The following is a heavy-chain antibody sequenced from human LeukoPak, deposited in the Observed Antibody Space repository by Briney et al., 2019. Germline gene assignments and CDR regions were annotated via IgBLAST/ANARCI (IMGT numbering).Heavy chain of an antibody. CDR1: GFSLSTNGMR. Sequence: SGPTLVNPTRTLTLTCTFSGFSLSTNGMRVSWIRQPPGKALEWLARIDWDDDKFYSTSLKTRLTISKDTSKNLVVLIMTNMDPVDTATYYCARTADGSHFDYWGQGTLVTVSS. J-gene: IGHJ4*02. D-gene: IGHD5-24*01. V-gene: IGHV2-70*04. CDR3: ARTADGSHFDY. CDR2: IDWDDDK.